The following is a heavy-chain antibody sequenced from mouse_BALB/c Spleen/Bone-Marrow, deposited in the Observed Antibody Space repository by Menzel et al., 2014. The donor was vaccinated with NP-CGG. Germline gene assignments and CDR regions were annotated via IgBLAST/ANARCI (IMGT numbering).Heavy chain of an antibody. Sequence: EVQVVESGAELVRSGASVKLSCTGSGFNIKDTYMHWVKQRPEQGLEWIGRIDPANGNTKYDPKFQGKATITADTSSNTAYQQLSSLTSEDTAVYYCASYRYGWYFDVWGAGTTVTVSS. V-gene: IGHV14-3*02. J-gene: IGHJ1*01. D-gene: IGHD2-14*01. CDR1: GFNIKDTY. CDR2: IDPANGNT. CDR3: ASYRYGWYFDV.